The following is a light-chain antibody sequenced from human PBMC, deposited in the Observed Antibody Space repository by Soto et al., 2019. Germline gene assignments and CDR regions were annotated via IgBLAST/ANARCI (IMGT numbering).Light chain of an antibody. J-gene: IGKJ5*01. V-gene: IGKV3-20*01. CDR3: QQYGSSAPIT. Sequence: EIVITQSPATLSVSPGERATLSCRASQSVSSSYLAWYQQKPGQAPRLLIYGASIRATGIPDRFSASGSETDFTLTISRLEPEDFALYYSQQYGSSAPITFGQGTRLGL. CDR2: GAS. CDR1: QSVSSSY.